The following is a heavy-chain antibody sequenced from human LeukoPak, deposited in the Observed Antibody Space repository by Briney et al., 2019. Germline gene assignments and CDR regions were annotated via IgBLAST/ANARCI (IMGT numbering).Heavy chain of an antibody. D-gene: IGHD4-11*01. J-gene: IGHJ6*03. Sequence: VASVKVSCKASGGTFSNYAISWVRQAPGQGLEWMGRIIPMFGITNYAQKFQGRVAITTDESTSTAYTEVSSLRIEDTAVYYCASVTVTTWAPDGHMDVWGKGTTVIVSS. CDR2: IIPMFGIT. V-gene: IGHV1-69*05. CDR3: ASVTVTTWAPDGHMDV. CDR1: GGTFSNYA.